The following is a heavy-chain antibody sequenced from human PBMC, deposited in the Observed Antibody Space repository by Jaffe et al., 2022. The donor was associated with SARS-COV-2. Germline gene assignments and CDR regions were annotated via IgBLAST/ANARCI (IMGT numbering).Heavy chain of an antibody. D-gene: IGHD2-2*01. Sequence: QVQLVESGGGVVQPGRSLRLSCAASGFTFSSYAMHWVRQAPGKGLEWVAVISYDGSNKYYADSVKGRFTISRDNSKNTLYLQMNSLRAEDTAVYYCARGSYCSSTSCYPIEVYWGQGTLVTVSS. CDR3: ARGSYCSSTSCYPIEVY. CDR1: GFTFSSYA. CDR2: ISYDGSNK. J-gene: IGHJ4*02. V-gene: IGHV3-30*04.